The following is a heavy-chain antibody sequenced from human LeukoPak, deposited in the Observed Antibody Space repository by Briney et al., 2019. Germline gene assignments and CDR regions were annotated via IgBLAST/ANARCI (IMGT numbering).Heavy chain of an antibody. Sequence: GGSLSLSCAASGFTFSNAAMTWFRQAPGKGLEWVSTITGSDDKTYYADSVKGRFTISRDYSKNTLDLQMNSLRVEDTAIYYCAKGPQLGSAYHPDYWGQGTLVTVSS. CDR2: ITGSDDKT. CDR3: AKGPQLGSAYHPDY. V-gene: IGHV3-23*01. D-gene: IGHD3-16*01. CDR1: GFTFSNAA. J-gene: IGHJ4*02.